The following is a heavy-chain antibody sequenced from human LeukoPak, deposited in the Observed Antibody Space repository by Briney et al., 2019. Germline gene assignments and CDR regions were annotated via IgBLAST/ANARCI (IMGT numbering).Heavy chain of an antibody. CDR2: IAPYEGDT. CDR1: GYTFGAYG. D-gene: IGHD3-10*01. V-gene: IGHV1-18*01. Sequence: GASVKVSCKVSGYTFGAYGLSRVRQAPDQGLEWLGWIAPYEGDTQYTPKLQDRIILTTDTSTSTAYMELRSLRSDDTAVYYCATLPMVRGVISVYWGQGTLVTVSS. J-gene: IGHJ4*02. CDR3: ATLPMVRGVISVY.